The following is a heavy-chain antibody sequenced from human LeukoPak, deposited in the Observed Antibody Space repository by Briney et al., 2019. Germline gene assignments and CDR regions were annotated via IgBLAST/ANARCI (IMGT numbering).Heavy chain of an antibody. CDR2: ISYDGSNK. D-gene: IGHD3-3*01. J-gene: IGHJ4*02. Sequence: GGSLRLSCAASGFTFSSYGMHWVRQAPGKGLEWVAVISYDGSNKYYADSVKGRFTISRDNSKNTLYLQMNSLRAEDTAVYYCAREGQYYDFWSGYYTGTFDYWGQGTLVTVSS. CDR1: GFTFSSYG. CDR3: AREGQYYDFWSGYYTGTFDY. V-gene: IGHV3-30*03.